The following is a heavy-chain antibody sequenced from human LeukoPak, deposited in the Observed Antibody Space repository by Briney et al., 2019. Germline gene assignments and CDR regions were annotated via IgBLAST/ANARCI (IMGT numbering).Heavy chain of an antibody. CDR1: GGSISSYY. Sequence: PSETLSLTCTVSGGSISSYYWSWIRQPPGKGLEWIGYIYYSGSTNYNPSLKSRVTISVDTSKNQFSLKLSSVTAADTAVYYCAFGRDYYDSSSYPYYYYMDVWGKGTTVTVSS. CDR3: AFGRDYYDSSSYPYYYYMDV. J-gene: IGHJ6*03. V-gene: IGHV4-59*12. CDR2: IYYSGST. D-gene: IGHD3-22*01.